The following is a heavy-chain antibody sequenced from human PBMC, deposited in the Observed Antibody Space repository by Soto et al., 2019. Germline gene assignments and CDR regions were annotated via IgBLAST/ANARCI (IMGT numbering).Heavy chain of an antibody. CDR3: ARDPYY. V-gene: IGHV3-53*01. CDR1: GFTVSSNY. Sequence: EVQLVESGGGLIQPGGSLRLSCAASGFTVSSNYMSWVRQAQGKGLEWVSVIYSGGSTYYADSLKGRFTISRDNSKNTLYLKMNSLGGEDTAVYYCARDPYYWGQGTLVTVSS. CDR2: IYSGGST. J-gene: IGHJ4*02.